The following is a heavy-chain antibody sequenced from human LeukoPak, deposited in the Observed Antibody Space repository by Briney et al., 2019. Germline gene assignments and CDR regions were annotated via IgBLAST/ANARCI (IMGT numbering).Heavy chain of an antibody. J-gene: IGHJ3*02. CDR1: GFTFNGYT. D-gene: IGHD2-2*01. V-gene: IGHV3-48*01. CDR3: ARHKCSSATCQMRYAFDI. Sequence: GGSLSLSCAASGFTFNGYTMNWVRQAPEQGLEWFSFISSGSDTIYYADSVKGRFTISRDNAKNSLSLQMNSLSAEDTAVYFCARHKCSSATCQMRYAFDIWGQGTMVSVSS. CDR2: ISSGSDTI.